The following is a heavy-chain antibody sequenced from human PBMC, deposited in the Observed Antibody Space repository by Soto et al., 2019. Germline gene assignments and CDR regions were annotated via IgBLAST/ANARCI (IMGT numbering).Heavy chain of an antibody. Sequence: QIQLVQSGAEVKKPGASVKVSCRASGYTFTGYYLHWVRQAPGQGLEWMGWVNPISGDTNYAQKFQDRVIIARDRSITTFHMELSWLRSDDTAVYYCAREEGFRITMDRGRWFDPWGQGTLVTVSS. CDR3: AREEGFRITMDRGRWFDP. D-gene: IGHD3-10*01. CDR1: GYTFTGYY. V-gene: IGHV1-2*02. J-gene: IGHJ5*02. CDR2: VNPISGDT.